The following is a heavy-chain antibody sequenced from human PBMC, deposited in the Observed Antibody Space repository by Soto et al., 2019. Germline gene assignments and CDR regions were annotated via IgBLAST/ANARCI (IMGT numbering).Heavy chain of an antibody. Sequence: ASVKVSCKASGYTFTGYYMHWVRQAPGQGLEWMGWINPNSGGTNYAQKLQGRVTMTTDTSTSTAYMELRSLRSDDTAVYYCARDGISSGGIPDYWGQGTLVTVSS. CDR2: INPNSGGT. D-gene: IGHD2-21*01. CDR1: GYTFTGYY. CDR3: ARDGISSGGIPDY. J-gene: IGHJ4*02. V-gene: IGHV1-2*02.